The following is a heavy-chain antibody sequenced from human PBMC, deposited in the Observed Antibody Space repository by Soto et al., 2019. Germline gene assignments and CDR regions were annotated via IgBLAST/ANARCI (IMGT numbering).Heavy chain of an antibody. D-gene: IGHD3-10*01. Sequence: QITLKESGPPLVKPTQTLTLTCTFSGFSLSTSGVGVGWIRQPPGKALEWLALIYWDDDKRYSPSLKSRLTITKDTSKNQVVLTMTHMDPVDTATYYCAQIYGSGSYYKGYGMDVWGQGTTVTVSS. CDR3: AQIYGSGSYYKGYGMDV. V-gene: IGHV2-5*02. CDR2: IYWDDDK. J-gene: IGHJ6*02. CDR1: GFSLSTSGVG.